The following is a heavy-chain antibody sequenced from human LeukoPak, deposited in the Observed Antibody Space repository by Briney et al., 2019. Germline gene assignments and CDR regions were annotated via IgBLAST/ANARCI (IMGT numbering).Heavy chain of an antibody. D-gene: IGHD3-3*01. V-gene: IGHV1-69*05. J-gene: IGHJ4*02. CDR2: IIPIFGTA. CDR1: GGTFSSYA. CDR3: AREGTHDFWSGYYGAYFDY. Sequence: ASVKVSCKASGGTFSSYAISWVRQAPGQGLEWMGGIIPIFGTANYAQKFQGRVTITTDESTSTAYMELSSLRPEDTAVYYCAREGTHDFWSGYYGAYFDYWGQGTLVTVSS.